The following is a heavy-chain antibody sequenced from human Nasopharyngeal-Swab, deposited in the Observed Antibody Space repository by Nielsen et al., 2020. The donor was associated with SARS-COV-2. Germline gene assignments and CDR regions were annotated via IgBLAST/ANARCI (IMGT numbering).Heavy chain of an antibody. J-gene: IGHJ4*02. CDR2: ISSSSSYT. D-gene: IGHD6-19*01. CDR1: GFTFSDYY. CDR3: ARALRLVAGMNGY. V-gene: IGHV3-11*06. Sequence: GESLKISCAASGFTFSDYYMSWIRQAPGKGLEWVSYISSSSSYTNYADSVKGRFTISRDNAKNSLYLQMNSLRAEDTAVYYCARALRLVAGMNGYWGQGTLVTVSS.